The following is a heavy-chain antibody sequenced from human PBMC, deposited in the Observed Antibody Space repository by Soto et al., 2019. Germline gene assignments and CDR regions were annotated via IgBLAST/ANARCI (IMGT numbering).Heavy chain of an antibody. Sequence: EVQLLESGGGLVQPGGSLRLSCAASGFTFSSYAMSWVRQAPGKGLEWVSAISGSGGSTYYADSVKGRFTISRDNSKNTLYLQMNSLRAEDTAVYYCANHVTLVVVAAMNYWGQGTLVTVSS. CDR2: ISGSGGST. CDR3: ANHVTLVVVAAMNY. V-gene: IGHV3-23*01. D-gene: IGHD2-15*01. J-gene: IGHJ4*02. CDR1: GFTFSSYA.